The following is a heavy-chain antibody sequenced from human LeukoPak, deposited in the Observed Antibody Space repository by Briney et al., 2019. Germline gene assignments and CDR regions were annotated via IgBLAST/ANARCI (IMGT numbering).Heavy chain of an antibody. CDR3: ARSGGYSYGFSTDYYMDV. CDR1: GGSISSYY. J-gene: IGHJ6*03. D-gene: IGHD5-18*01. CDR2: ISYSGST. V-gene: IGHV4-59*01. Sequence: PSETLSLTCTVSGGSISSYYWSWIRQPPGKGLEWIGYISYSGSTNYNPSLKSRVTISVDTSKNQFSLKLSSVTAADTAVYYCARSGGYSYGFSTDYYMDVWGKGTTVTVSS.